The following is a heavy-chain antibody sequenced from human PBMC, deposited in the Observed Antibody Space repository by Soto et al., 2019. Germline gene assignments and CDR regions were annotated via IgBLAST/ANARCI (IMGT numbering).Heavy chain of an antibody. CDR2: MNPNSGNT. V-gene: IGHV1-8*01. D-gene: IGHD3-10*01. J-gene: IGHJ4*02. CDR3: EGVAGTNRGSRFVDY. Sequence: ASVKVSCKASGYTFTSYDINWVRQATGQGLEGMGWMNPNSGNTGYAQKFQGRVTMTRHTSISTAYMELSSLRSEDTAVYYCEGVAGTNRGSRFVDYWGQGTLVTVSS. CDR1: GYTFTSYD.